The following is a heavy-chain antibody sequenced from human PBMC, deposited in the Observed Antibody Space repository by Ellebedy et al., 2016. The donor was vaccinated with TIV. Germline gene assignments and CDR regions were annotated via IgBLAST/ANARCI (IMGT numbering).Heavy chain of an antibody. CDR1: GDSISSRTYY. V-gene: IGHV4-39*01. Sequence: MPSETLSLTCTVTGDSISSRTYYWAWIRQSPGKGLEWIGSIYYRGSTYDNPSLERRVTMFVDTSKNPFSLELTSGTAAETAVYYCARHVGFYYDDGGYLNYFDQWGQGTLVTVSS. CDR2: IYYRGST. CDR3: ARHVGFYYDDGGYLNYFDQ. J-gene: IGHJ4*02. D-gene: IGHD3-22*01.